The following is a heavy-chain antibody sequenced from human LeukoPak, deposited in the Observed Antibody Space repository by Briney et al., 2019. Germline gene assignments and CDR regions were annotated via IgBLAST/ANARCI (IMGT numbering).Heavy chain of an antibody. CDR1: GYAFTGYY. CDR3: ARDRRSKSSSSAGY. Sequence: ASVKVSCKASGYAFTGYYMHWVRQAPGQGLEWMGWINPNSGGTNYAQKFQGRVTMTRDTSISTAYMELSRLRSDDTAVYYCARDRRSKSSSSAGYWGQGTLVTVSS. V-gene: IGHV1-2*02. CDR2: INPNSGGT. D-gene: IGHD6-6*01. J-gene: IGHJ4*02.